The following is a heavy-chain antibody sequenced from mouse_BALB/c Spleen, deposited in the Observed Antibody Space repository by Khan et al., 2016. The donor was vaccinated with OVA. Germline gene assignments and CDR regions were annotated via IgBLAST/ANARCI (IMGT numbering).Heavy chain of an antibody. CDR2: INTETGEA. CDR1: GYIFTDYA. Sequence: QIQLVQSGPKLKKPGETVKISCRASGYIFTDYAMHWVRQAPGKVLRWMGWINTETGEATYADDFKGRFAFSLETSATTAYLQINNLKNEDTATYFCAGRFIYWGQGTLVTVSA. CDR3: AGRFIY. J-gene: IGHJ3*01. V-gene: IGHV9-2-1*01. D-gene: IGHD1-1*01.